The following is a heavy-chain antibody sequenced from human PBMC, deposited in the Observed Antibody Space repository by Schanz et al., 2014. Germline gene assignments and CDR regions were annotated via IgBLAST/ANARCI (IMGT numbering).Heavy chain of an antibody. Sequence: QVPLVQSGAEVKKPGASMKVSCKASGGTFSSYTISWVRQAPGQGLEWMGWISANSGGTNYAQKFQGRVTMTRDTSISTAYMELSRLKSDDTAVYYCARDRDQWDGNYLDYWGQGTLVTVSS. CDR2: ISANSGGT. CDR1: GGTFSSYT. D-gene: IGHD1-26*01. V-gene: IGHV1-2*02. CDR3: ARDRDQWDGNYLDY. J-gene: IGHJ4*02.